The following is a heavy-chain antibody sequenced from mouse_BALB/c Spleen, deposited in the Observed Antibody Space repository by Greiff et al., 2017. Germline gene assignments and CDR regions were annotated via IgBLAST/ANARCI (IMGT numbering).Heavy chain of an antibody. V-gene: IGHV1S22*01. Sequence: LQQPGSELVRPGASVKLSCKASGYTFTSYWMHWVKQRPGQGLEWIGNIYPGSGSTNYDEKFKSKATLTVDTSSSTAYMQLSSLTSEDSAVYYCTRGEAYWGQGTLVTVSA. CDR3: TRGEAY. CDR1: GYTFTSYW. CDR2: IYPGSGST. J-gene: IGHJ3*01.